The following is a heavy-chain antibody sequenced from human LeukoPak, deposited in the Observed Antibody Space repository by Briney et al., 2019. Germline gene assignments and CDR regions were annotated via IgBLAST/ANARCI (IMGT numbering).Heavy chain of an antibody. CDR1: GFILSNYD. J-gene: IGHJ4*02. Sequence: KPGGSLRLSCAVSGFILSNYDMNWVRQAPEKGLEWVSSISTSSSYIYYADSVKGRFTISRDNAKNSLYLQMYSLRAEDTAVYYCARAPLLWWEGRLEEGSFDYWGQGTLVTVSS. CDR2: ISTSSSYI. CDR3: ARAPLLWWEGRLEEGSFDY. V-gene: IGHV3-21*01. D-gene: IGHD2-21*01.